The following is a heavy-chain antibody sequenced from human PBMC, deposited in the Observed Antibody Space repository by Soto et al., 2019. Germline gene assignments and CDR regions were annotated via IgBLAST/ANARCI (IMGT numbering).Heavy chain of an antibody. CDR1: GFTFSSYW. V-gene: IGHV3-74*01. Sequence: GGSLRLSCAASGFTFSSYWMHWVRQAPGKGLVWVSRINSDGSSTSYADSVKGRFTISRDNAKNTLYLQMNSLRAEDTAVYYCARSHGYCSSTSCYTPLDYWGQGTLVTAPQ. D-gene: IGHD2-2*02. J-gene: IGHJ4*02. CDR2: INSDGSST. CDR3: ARSHGYCSSTSCYTPLDY.